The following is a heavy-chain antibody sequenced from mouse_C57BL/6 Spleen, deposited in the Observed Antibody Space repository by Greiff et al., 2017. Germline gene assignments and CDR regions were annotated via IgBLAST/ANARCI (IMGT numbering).Heavy chain of an antibody. CDR1: GYTFTDYY. V-gene: IGHV1-26*01. CDR3: ARGGLIYYGSSLDY. J-gene: IGHJ2*01. Sequence: EVQLQQSGPELVKPGASVKISCKASGYTFTDYYMNWVKQSHGKSLEWIGDINPNNGGTSYNQKFKGKATLTVAKSSSTAYMELRSLTSEDSAVYYCARGGLIYYGSSLDYWGQGTTLTVSS. CDR2: INPNNGGT. D-gene: IGHD1-1*01.